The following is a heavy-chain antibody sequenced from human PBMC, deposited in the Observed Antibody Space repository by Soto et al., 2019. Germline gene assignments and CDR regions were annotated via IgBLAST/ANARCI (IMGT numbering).Heavy chain of an antibody. V-gene: IGHV4-34*01. CDR2: INHSGST. Sequence: PSETLSLTCAVYGGSFSRYYWSWIRQPPGKGLEWIGEINHSGSTNYNPSLKSRVTISVDTSKNQFSLKLSSVTAADTAVYYCARRYGWLYFDYWGQGSLVTVSS. CDR3: ARRYGWLYFDY. J-gene: IGHJ4*02. D-gene: IGHD6-19*01. CDR1: GGSFSRYY.